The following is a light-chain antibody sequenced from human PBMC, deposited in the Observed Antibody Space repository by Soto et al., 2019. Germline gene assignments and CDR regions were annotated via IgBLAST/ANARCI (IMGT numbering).Light chain of an antibody. V-gene: IGKV3-11*01. Sequence: ESVLPQSPATLSLSPGERATLSCRASQSVSTYFAWYQQKPGQAPRLLIYDASTRATGIPARFSGSGSGTDFTLTISSLEPEDFGVYYCQQRSNWPPVTFGGGTKVDIK. CDR3: QQRSNWPPVT. J-gene: IGKJ4*01. CDR2: DAS. CDR1: QSVSTY.